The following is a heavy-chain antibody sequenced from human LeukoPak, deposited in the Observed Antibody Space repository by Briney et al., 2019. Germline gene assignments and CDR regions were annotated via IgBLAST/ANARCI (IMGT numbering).Heavy chain of an antibody. V-gene: IGHV4-59*01. CDR2: IYYSGST. CDR1: GVSISSYY. Sequence: PSETLSLTCTVSGVSISSYYWSWIRQPPGKGLEWIGYIYYSGSTNYNPSLKSRVTISVDTSKNQFSLKLSSVTAADTAVYYCARDRGSGWYGHWGQGTLVTVSS. CDR3: ARDRGSGWYGH. J-gene: IGHJ5*02. D-gene: IGHD6-19*01.